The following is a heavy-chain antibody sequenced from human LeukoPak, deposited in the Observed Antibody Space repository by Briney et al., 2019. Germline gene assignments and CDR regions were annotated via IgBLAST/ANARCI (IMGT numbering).Heavy chain of an antibody. CDR1: GFTFSRYA. CDR3: ARERDLRGAYCMDV. J-gene: IGHJ6*03. Sequence: HPGGSLRLSCAASGFTFSRYAMSWVRQAPGKGLVWVSRISSGGRNTIYPDAVKGRFTISRDNTNNILYLQMNSLRGDDTAVYYCARERDLRGAYCMDVWGKGTTVTVSS. V-gene: IGHV3-74*01. CDR2: ISSGGRNT. D-gene: IGHD5/OR15-5a*01.